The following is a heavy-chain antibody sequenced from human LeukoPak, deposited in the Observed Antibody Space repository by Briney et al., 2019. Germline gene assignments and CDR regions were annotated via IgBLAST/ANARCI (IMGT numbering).Heavy chain of an antibody. Sequence: PGRSLRLSCAASGFTLDDYAMHWVRQAPGKGLEWVSGISWNSGSIGYADSVKGRFTISRDNAKNSLYLQMNSLRAEDTALYYCAKADCSGGSCCLYNWGQGTLVTVSS. CDR2: ISWNSGSI. CDR1: GFTLDDYA. D-gene: IGHD2-15*01. J-gene: IGHJ4*02. V-gene: IGHV3-9*01. CDR3: AKADCSGGSCCLYN.